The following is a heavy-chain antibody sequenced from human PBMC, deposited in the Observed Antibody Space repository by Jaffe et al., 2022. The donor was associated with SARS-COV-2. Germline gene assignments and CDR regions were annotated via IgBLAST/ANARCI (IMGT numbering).Heavy chain of an antibody. V-gene: IGHV3-23*01. CDR1: GFTFSSYA. Sequence: EVQLLESGGGLVQPGGSLRLSCAASGFTFSSYAMSWVRQAPGKGLEWVSGISNSGGNTYYADSVKGRFTISRDNSKNTLCLQMNSLRAEDTATYYCAKDPAAGGIVRPWFDPWGQGTLVTVSS. CDR3: AKDPAAGGIVRPWFDP. D-gene: IGHD6-13*01. CDR2: ISNSGGNT. J-gene: IGHJ5*02.